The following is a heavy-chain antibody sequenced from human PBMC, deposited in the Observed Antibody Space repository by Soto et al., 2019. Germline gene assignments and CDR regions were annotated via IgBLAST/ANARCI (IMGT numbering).Heavy chain of an antibody. D-gene: IGHD3-9*01. J-gene: IGHJ5*02. V-gene: IGHV4-4*07. CDR1: GGSISSYY. Sequence: ATLSLTFTVSGGSISSYYWSWIRQPAGKGLEWIGRIYTSGSTNYNPSLKSRVTMSVDTSKNQFSLKLSSVTAADTAVYYCAREAIDILTGYSEFDPWGQGTLVTVSS. CDR2: IYTSGST. CDR3: AREAIDILTGYSEFDP.